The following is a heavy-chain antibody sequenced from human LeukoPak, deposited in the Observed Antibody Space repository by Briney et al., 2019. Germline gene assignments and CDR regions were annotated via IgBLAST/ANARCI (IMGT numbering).Heavy chain of an antibody. J-gene: IGHJ4*02. CDR1: GVTFSRYW. CDR3: AKGRGYSSSWYLDY. Sequence: GGSLRLSCAASGVTFSRYWMHWVRQAPGKGLEGGSGISGSGGNTYYADSVKGRFTISRDNSKNTLYLQMNSLRAEDTALYYCAKGRGYSSSWYLDYWGQGTLVTVSS. V-gene: IGHV3-23*01. CDR2: ISGSGGNT. D-gene: IGHD6-13*01.